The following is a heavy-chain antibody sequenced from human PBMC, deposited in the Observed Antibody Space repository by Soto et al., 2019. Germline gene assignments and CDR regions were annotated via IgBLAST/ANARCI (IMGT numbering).Heavy chain of an antibody. CDR3: ARDYIVVVPAAILDY. J-gene: IGHJ4*02. V-gene: IGHV3-7*01. CDR2: IKQDGSEK. CDR1: GFTFSSYW. D-gene: IGHD2-2*01. Sequence: GSLRLSCAASGFTFSSYWMSWVRQAPGKGLEWVANIKQDGSEKYYVDSVKGRFTISRDNAKNSLYLQMNSLRAEDTAVYYCARDYIVVVPAAILDYWGQGTLVTVSS.